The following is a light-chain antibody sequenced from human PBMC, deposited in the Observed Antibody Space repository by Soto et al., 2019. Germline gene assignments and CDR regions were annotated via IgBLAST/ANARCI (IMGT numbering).Light chain of an antibody. CDR1: QSVSGRF. V-gene: IGKV3-20*01. J-gene: IGKJ1*01. CDR2: GAS. CDR3: QQYGSSPT. Sequence: EIESTQSPGTLSLYPGERATLFCRDRQSVSGRFLACYQQKPGQAPRLLVYGASSRATGIPDRFRGCGSGTYFTLTTSRLEPEDFAVYYGQQYGSSPTFGQGTKLDSK.